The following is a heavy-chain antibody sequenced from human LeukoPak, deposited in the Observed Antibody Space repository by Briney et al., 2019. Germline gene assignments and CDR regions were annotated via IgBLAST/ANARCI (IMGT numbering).Heavy chain of an antibody. J-gene: IGHJ4*02. CDR3: AREASGGYFDY. CDR2: INPNSGDT. Sequence: ASVKVSCKASGYTFTGYYMHWEWQAPGQGLEWMGWINPNSGDTNYAEKFQGRVPMTRDTSISTAYMDLRRLRSDDTAVYYCAREASGGYFDYWGQGTLVTVSS. CDR1: GYTFTGYY. V-gene: IGHV1-2*02. D-gene: IGHD4-23*01.